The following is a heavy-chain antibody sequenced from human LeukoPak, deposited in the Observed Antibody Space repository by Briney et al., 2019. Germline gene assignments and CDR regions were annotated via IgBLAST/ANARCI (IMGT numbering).Heavy chain of an antibody. CDR1: GFTFSSYE. CDR3: ARDDITMVRGVITNLYYYYGMDV. D-gene: IGHD3-10*01. V-gene: IGHV3-48*03. J-gene: IGHJ6*04. CDR2: ISSSGSTI. Sequence: GGSLRLSCAASGFTFSSYETNWVRQAPGKGLEWVSYISSSGSTIYYADSVKGRFTISRDNAKNSLYLQMNSLRAEDTAVYYCARDDITMVRGVITNLYYYYGMDVWGKGTTVTVSS.